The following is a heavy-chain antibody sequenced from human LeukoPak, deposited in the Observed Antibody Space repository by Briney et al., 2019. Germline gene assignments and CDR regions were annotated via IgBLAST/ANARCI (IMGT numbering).Heavy chain of an antibody. CDR1: GGSISSYY. CDR2: IYYSGST. J-gene: IGHJ4*02. Sequence: SDTLSLTCTVSGGSISSYYWSWIRQPPGKGLEWIGYIYYSGSTNYNPSLKSRVTISVDTSKNQFSLKLSSVTAADTAMYYCARLDYGDFSTESFDYWGQGTLVTVSS. V-gene: IGHV4-59*07. D-gene: IGHD4-17*01. CDR3: ARLDYGDFSTESFDY.